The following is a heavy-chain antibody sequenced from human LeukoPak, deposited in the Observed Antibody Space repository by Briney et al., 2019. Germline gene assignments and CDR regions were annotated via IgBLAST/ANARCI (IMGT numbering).Heavy chain of an antibody. CDR1: GNTFTSYD. D-gene: IGHD6-13*01. Sequence: ASVKVSCKASGNTFTSYDINWVRQATGQGLEWMGWMNPNSGNTGYAQKFQGRVTMTRNTSISTAYMELSSLRSEDTAVYYCARGLGSSWTNYYYYYMDVWGKGTTVTISS. CDR3: ARGLGSSWTNYYYYYMDV. CDR2: MNPNSGNT. V-gene: IGHV1-8*01. J-gene: IGHJ6*03.